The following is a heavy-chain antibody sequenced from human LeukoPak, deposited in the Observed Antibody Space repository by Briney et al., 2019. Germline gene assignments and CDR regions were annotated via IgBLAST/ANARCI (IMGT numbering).Heavy chain of an antibody. CDR2: ISSSSSYI. D-gene: IGHD2-2*01. V-gene: IGHV3-21*01. CDR3: ARDGEACQLPQEDSYYYYGMDV. Sequence: GGSLRLSCAASGFTFSSYSMNWVRQAPGKGLEWVSSISSSSSYIYYADSVKGRFTISRDNAKNSLYLQMNSLRAEDTAVYYCARDGEACQLPQEDSYYYYGMDVWGQGTTVTVSS. J-gene: IGHJ6*02. CDR1: GFTFSSYS.